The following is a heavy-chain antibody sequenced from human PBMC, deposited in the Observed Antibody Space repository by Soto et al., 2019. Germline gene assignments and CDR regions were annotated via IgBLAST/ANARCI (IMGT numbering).Heavy chain of an antibody. CDR2: ISGSGGST. CDR3: AKDQILRSSVRIYYXDY. D-gene: IGHD3-22*01. J-gene: IGHJ4*02. Sequence: GGSLRLSCAASGFTFSSYAMSWVRQAPGKGLEWVSAISGSGGSTYYADSVKGRFTISRDNSKSTLYLQMNSLRAEDTAVYYCAKDQILRSSVRIYYXDYWGQGTLVTVSS. V-gene: IGHV3-23*01. CDR1: GFTFSSYA.